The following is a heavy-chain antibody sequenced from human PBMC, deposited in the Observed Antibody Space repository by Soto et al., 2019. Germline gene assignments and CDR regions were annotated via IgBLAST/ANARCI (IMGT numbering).Heavy chain of an antibody. CDR3: ARRSSSSLGSLFDP. D-gene: IGHD6-6*01. J-gene: IGHJ5*02. CDR1: GGSISRSTYY. CDR2: MYYTGNK. Sequence: SETLSLTCTVSGGSISRSTYYWDWIRQPPGKGLEWIGAMYYTGNKNYNPSLESRVTMSVDTSKNQFSLKLSSVTPTDTAVYYCARRSSSSLGSLFDPWGRGILVTVSS. V-gene: IGHV4-39*01.